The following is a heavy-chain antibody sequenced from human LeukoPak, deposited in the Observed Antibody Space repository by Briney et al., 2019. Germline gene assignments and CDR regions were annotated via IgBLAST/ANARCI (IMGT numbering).Heavy chain of an antibody. Sequence: GGSLRLSCAASGFTFSSYWMHWVRQAPGKGLVWVSYISGDGSSTTYADSVKGRFTISRDNAKNTLDLQMNSLRAEDTAVYYCARGSQSTWGFFAYWGQGTRVTVSS. CDR3: ARGSQSTWGFFAY. V-gene: IGHV3-74*01. CDR1: GFTFSSYW. CDR2: ISGDGSST. D-gene: IGHD1-1*01. J-gene: IGHJ4*02.